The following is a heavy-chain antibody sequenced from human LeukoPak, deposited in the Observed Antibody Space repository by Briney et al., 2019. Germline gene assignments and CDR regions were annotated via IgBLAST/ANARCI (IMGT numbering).Heavy chain of an antibody. CDR1: GFTFSDYY. Sequence: GGSLRLSCAASGFTFSDYYMSWIRQAPGKGLEWVSYISSSGSTIYYADSVKGRFTISRDNAKNSLYLQMNSLRAEDTALYYCARTDYDILTGFYYFDYWGQGTLVTVSS. D-gene: IGHD3-9*01. J-gene: IGHJ4*02. CDR3: ARTDYDILTGFYYFDY. V-gene: IGHV3-11*01. CDR2: ISSSGSTI.